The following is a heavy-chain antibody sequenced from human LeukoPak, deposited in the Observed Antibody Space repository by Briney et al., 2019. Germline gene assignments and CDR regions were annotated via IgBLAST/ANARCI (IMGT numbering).Heavy chain of an antibody. J-gene: IGHJ3*02. Sequence: ASVKVSCKASGGTFSSYAISWVRQAPGQGLERMGGIIPIFGTANYAQKFQGRVTITTDESTSTAYMELSSLRSEDTAVYYCARPRSRVTIAFDNWGQGTMVTVSS. CDR3: ARPRSRVTIAFDN. D-gene: IGHD4-17*01. CDR2: IIPIFGTA. V-gene: IGHV1-69*05. CDR1: GGTFSSYA.